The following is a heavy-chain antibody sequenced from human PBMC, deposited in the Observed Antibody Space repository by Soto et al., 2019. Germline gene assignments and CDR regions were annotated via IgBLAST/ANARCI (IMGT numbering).Heavy chain of an antibody. CDR2: IYYSGST. J-gene: IGHJ5*02. V-gene: IGHV4-59*08. Sequence: QVQLQESGPGLVKPSETLSLTCTVSGGSISSYYWSWIRQPPGKGLEWIGYIYYSGSTNYNPSLKSRVTISVATSKNQFSLKLSSVTAADTAVYYCARLLWSRGDWFDPWGQGTLVTVSS. CDR1: GGSISSYY. D-gene: IGHD3-10*01. CDR3: ARLLWSRGDWFDP.